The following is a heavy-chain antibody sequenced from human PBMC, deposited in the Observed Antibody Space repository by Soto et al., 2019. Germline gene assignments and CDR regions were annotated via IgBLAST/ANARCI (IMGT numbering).Heavy chain of an antibody. CDR1: GYTFAAYY. J-gene: IGHJ4*02. CDR3: ARDPDYGDYWGYFFDS. V-gene: IGHV1-2*02. Sequence: ASVKVSCKTSGYTFAAYYIHWIRQAPGQGLEWMGWINPTSGGTVYAQNFQDRVTMTRDTSISTAYMEVRRLNSDDTAVYYCARDPDYGDYWGYFFDSWGQGTPVTVSS. D-gene: IGHD4-17*01. CDR2: INPTSGGT.